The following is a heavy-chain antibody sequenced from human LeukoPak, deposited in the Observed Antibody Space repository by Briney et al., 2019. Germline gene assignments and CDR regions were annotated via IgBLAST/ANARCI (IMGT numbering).Heavy chain of an antibody. D-gene: IGHD5-12*01. Sequence: GGSLRLSCAASGFTFSSYGMHWVRQAPGKGLEWVAFIRYDGSNKYYADSVKGRFTISRDNSKNTLYLQMNSLRAEDTAVYYCAKDPTSGYAYYFDYWGQGTLVTVSS. V-gene: IGHV3-30*02. CDR3: AKDPTSGYAYYFDY. CDR2: IRYDGSNK. CDR1: GFTFSSYG. J-gene: IGHJ4*02.